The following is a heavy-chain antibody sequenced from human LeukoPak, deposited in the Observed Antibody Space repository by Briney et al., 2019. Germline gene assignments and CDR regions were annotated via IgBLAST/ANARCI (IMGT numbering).Heavy chain of an antibody. D-gene: IGHD2-21*01. Sequence: PGGSLRLSCAASGFTFSSYAMSWVRQAPGKGLEWVSAISGSGGSTYYADSVKGRFTISRDNSKNTLYLQMNGLRAEDTAVYYCAKDSLAYCGGDCYPTDAFDIWGQGTMVTVSS. J-gene: IGHJ3*02. CDR2: ISGSGGST. CDR1: GFTFSSYA. V-gene: IGHV3-23*01. CDR3: AKDSLAYCGGDCYPTDAFDI.